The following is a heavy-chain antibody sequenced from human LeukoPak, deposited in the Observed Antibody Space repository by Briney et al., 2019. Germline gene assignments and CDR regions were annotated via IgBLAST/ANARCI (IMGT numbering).Heavy chain of an antibody. J-gene: IGHJ4*02. CDR2: IIPIFGTA. CDR1: GGTFSSYA. D-gene: IGHD6-6*01. Sequence: ASVKVSCKASGGTFSSYATSWVRQAPGQGLEWMGGIIPIFGTANYAQKFQGRVTITADESTSIAYMELSSLRSEDTAVYYCARPTYSSSYYFDHWGQGTLVTVSS. CDR3: ARPTYSSSYYFDH. V-gene: IGHV1-69*13.